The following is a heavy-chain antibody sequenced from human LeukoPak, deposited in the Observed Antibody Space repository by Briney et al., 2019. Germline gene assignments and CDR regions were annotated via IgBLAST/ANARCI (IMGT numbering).Heavy chain of an antibody. D-gene: IGHD3-10*01. CDR3: ARGHGSGNPFDY. CDR2: IYSGGST. CDR1: GFTFSSYA. J-gene: IGHJ4*02. Sequence: GGSLRLSCAASGFTFSSYAMSWVRQAPGKGLEWVSVIYSGGSTYYADSVKGRFTISRDNSKNTLYLQMNSLRAEDTAVYCCARGHGSGNPFDYWGQGTLVTVSS. V-gene: IGHV3-53*01.